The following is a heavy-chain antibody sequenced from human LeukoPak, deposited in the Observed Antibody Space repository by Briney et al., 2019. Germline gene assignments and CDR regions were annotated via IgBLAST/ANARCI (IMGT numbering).Heavy chain of an antibody. D-gene: IGHD5-18*01. Sequence: PSETLSLTCAVSGASITSSHWWSWARQPPGKGLEWVSVISGGGGATYYADSVKGRFTISRDNSKNTLYLQMSSLRAEDTAIYYCARIILRGYSYGFFDYWGQGTLVTVSS. CDR2: ISGGGGAT. J-gene: IGHJ4*02. CDR1: GASITSSH. V-gene: IGHV3-23*01. CDR3: ARIILRGYSYGFFDY.